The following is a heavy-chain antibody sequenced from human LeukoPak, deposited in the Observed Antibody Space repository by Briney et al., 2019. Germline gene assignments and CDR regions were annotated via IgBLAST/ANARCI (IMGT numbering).Heavy chain of an antibody. V-gene: IGHV1-69*04. CDR3: ARGPGSDYYYDSSGYYLY. CDR1: GGTFSSYA. CDR2: IIPILGIA. J-gene: IGHJ4*02. Sequence: SVKVSCKASGGTFSSYAISWVRQAPGQGLEWMGRIIPILGIANYAQKFQGRVTITADKSTSTAYMELSSLRSEDMAVYYCARGPGSDYYYDSSGYYLYWGQGTLVTVSS. D-gene: IGHD3-22*01.